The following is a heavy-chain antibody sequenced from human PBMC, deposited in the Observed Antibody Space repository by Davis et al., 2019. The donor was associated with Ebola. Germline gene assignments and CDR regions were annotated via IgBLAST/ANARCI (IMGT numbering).Heavy chain of an antibody. D-gene: IGHD3-3*01. CDR1: GGSISSYY. J-gene: IGHJ2*01. CDR3: ARHRTIFGVVISYWYFDL. CDR2: IYYSGST. Sequence: MPSETLSLTCTVSGGSISSYYWSWIRRSPGKGLEWIGYIYYSGSTNYNPSLKSRVTISVDTSKNQFSLKLSSVTAADTAVYYCARHRTIFGVVISYWYFDLWGRGTLVTVSS. V-gene: IGHV4-59*08.